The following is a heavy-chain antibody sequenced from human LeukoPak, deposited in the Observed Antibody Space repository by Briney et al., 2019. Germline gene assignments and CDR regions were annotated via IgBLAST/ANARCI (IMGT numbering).Heavy chain of an antibody. CDR1: GYSFTSYW. Sequence: GESLKISFKGSGYSFTSYWIGWVRPMPGKGLEWMGIIYPGDSDTRYSLSFQGQVTISADKSISTAYLQWRSLKASDTAMYYCARHPYYYDSSGYNYYYYMDVWGKGTTVTVSS. CDR3: ARHPYYYDSSGYNYYYYMDV. D-gene: IGHD3-22*01. CDR2: IYPGDSDT. J-gene: IGHJ6*03. V-gene: IGHV5-51*01.